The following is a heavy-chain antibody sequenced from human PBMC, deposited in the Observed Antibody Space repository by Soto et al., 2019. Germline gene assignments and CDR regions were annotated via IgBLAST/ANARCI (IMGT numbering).Heavy chain of an antibody. D-gene: IGHD4-4*01. V-gene: IGHV3-33*01. CDR1: GFTFSSYG. J-gene: IGHJ6*02. CDR3: ARDDLVTTYYYYGMDV. Sequence: PGGSLRLSCAASGFTFSSYGMHWVRQAPGKGLEWVAVIWYDGSNKYYADSVKGRFTISRDNSKNTLYLQMNSLRAEDTAVYYCARDDLVTTYYYYGMDVWGQGTTVTVSS. CDR2: IWYDGSNK.